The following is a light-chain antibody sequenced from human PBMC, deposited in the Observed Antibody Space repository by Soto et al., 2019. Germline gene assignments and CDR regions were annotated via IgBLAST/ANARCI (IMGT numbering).Light chain of an antibody. Sequence: QSALSQPPSASGSPGQSVTISCMGASSDVGDYAYVSWYQQHPGKAPKLIIYEVTKRPSGVPDRFSGSKSGNTASLTVSGLQAEDEADYYCSSFSGSNNFGVFGTGTKVTLL. V-gene: IGLV2-8*01. CDR2: EVT. CDR1: SSDVGDYAY. CDR3: SSFSGSNNFGV. J-gene: IGLJ1*01.